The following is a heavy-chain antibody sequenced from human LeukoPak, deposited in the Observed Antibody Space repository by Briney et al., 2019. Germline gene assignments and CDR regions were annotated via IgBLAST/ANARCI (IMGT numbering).Heavy chain of an antibody. CDR1: GFIFSDYI. CDR2: IRTRINSSTT. CDR3: SRDGGEGGNSAFDI. J-gene: IGHJ3*02. Sequence: GGSLRLSCAASGFIFSDYIMDWVRQAPGKGLEWVGRIRTRINSSTTEYAASVKGRFTISRDDSKNSMYLHMSSLKTEDTAVYYCSRDGGEGGNSAFDIWGQGTRVTVSS. V-gene: IGHV3-72*01. D-gene: IGHD3-16*01.